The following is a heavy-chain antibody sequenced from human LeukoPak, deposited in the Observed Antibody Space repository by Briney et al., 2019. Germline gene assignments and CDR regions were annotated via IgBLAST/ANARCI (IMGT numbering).Heavy chain of an antibody. V-gene: IGHV4-4*07. D-gene: IGHD3-16*01. CDR2: IYTSGST. CDR1: GGSISSYY. CDR3: GKATSRGSAFDI. Sequence: SETLSLTCTVSGGSISSYYWSWIRQPAGKGLEWIGRIYTSGSTNYNPSLKSRVTISVDTSKNQFSLKLSSVTAADTAVYYCGKATSRGSAFDIWGQGTMVTVSS. J-gene: IGHJ3*02.